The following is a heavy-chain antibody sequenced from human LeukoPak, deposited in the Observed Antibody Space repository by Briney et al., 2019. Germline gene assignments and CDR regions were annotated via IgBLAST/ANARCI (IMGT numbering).Heavy chain of an antibody. D-gene: IGHD4-23*01. Sequence: PGGSLRLSCAASGFTFSSYGMHWVRQAPGKGLEWVAVISYDGSNKYYADSVKGRFTISRDNSKNTLYLQMNSLRADDTAVYYCAGYGGNSFWGQGTLVTVSS. CDR1: GFTFSSYG. CDR2: ISYDGSNK. CDR3: AGYGGNSF. V-gene: IGHV3-30*03. J-gene: IGHJ4*02.